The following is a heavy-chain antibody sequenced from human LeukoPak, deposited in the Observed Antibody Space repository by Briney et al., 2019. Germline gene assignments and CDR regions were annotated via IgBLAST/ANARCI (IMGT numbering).Heavy chain of an antibody. D-gene: IGHD4-17*01. CDR3: ARSLSYGDLPSNWFDP. CDR2: ISSSGSTI. J-gene: IGHJ5*02. CDR1: GFTFSDYY. V-gene: IGHV3-11*01. Sequence: GGSLRLSCAASGFTFSDYYMSWIRQAPGKGLESVAYISSSGSTIYYADSVKGRFTISRDNAKNSLYLQMNSLRAEDTAVYYCARSLSYGDLPSNWFDPWGQGTLVTVSS.